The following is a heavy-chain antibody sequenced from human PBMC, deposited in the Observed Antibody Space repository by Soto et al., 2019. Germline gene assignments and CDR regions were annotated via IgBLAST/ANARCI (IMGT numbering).Heavy chain of an antibody. CDR2: IYPDDSDT. V-gene: IGHV5-51*07. D-gene: IGHD3-16*01. CDR3: ARHQGEQSAFDI. CDR1: GFAFSNYW. Sequence: GESLKFSCKTSGFAFSNYWVGWVHQMPGKGFEWMGIIYPDDSDTRYSPSFQGQVTISADESITTAFLQWSSLKASDTGMYYCARHQGEQSAFDIWGQGTMVTVSS. J-gene: IGHJ3*02.